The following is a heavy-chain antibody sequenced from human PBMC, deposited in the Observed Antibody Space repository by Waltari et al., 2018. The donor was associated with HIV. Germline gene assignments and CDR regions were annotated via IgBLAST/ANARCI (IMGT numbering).Heavy chain of an antibody. D-gene: IGHD6-13*01. V-gene: IGHV4-34*01. CDR1: GGSFSGYY. CDR2: INHNGST. J-gene: IGHJ6*02. CDR3: ARGGDSTPPDYYYYGMDV. Sequence: QVQLQQWGAGLLKPSETLSLTCAVYGGSFSGYYWSWIRQPPGKGLEWIGEINHNGSTNYNPSLKSRVTISVDTSKNQFSLKLSSVTAADTAVYYCARGGDSTPPDYYYYGMDVWGQGTTVTVSS.